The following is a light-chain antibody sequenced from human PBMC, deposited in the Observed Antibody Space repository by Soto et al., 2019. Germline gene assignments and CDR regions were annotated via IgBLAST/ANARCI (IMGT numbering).Light chain of an antibody. CDR1: SSNIGNNY. J-gene: IGLJ2*01. V-gene: IGLV1-51*02. CDR2: ENN. CDR3: GTWDNSLSAVV. Sequence: QSVLTQPPSVSAAPGQKVTISCSGSSSNIGNNYVSWYQQLPGTAPKLLIYENNKRPSGIPDRFSGSKSGTSATLGITGLQTGDEADYYCGTWDNSLSAVVFGGVT.